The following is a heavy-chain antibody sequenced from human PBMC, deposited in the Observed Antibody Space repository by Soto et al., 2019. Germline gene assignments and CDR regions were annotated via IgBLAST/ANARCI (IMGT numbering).Heavy chain of an antibody. CDR1: GYTFTSYD. CDR3: ARSRKSWNWFDP. J-gene: IGHJ5*02. CDR2: MNPNSGNT. Sequence: ASVKVSCKASGYTFTSYDINWVRQATGQGLEWMGWMNPNSGNTSYAQKFQGRVTMTRNTSTSTVYMELSSLRSEDTAVYYCARSRKSWNWFDPWGQGTLVTVSS. V-gene: IGHV1-8*01.